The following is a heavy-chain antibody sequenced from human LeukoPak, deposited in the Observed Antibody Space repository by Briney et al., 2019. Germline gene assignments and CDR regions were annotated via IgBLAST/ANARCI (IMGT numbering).Heavy chain of an antibody. D-gene: IGHD3-3*01. CDR2: IYTSGST. Sequence: SETLSLTCTVSGGSISSYYWSWIRQPAGKGLEWIGRIYTSGSTNYNPSLKSRVTMSVDTSKNQFSLKLSSVTAADTAVYYCARSAEWSPSFPNFDYWGQGTLVTVSS. CDR3: ARSAEWSPSFPNFDY. CDR1: GGSISSYY. V-gene: IGHV4-4*07. J-gene: IGHJ4*02.